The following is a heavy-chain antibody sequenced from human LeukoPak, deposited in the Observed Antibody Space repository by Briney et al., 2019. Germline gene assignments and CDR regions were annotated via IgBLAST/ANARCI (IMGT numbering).Heavy chain of an antibody. V-gene: IGHV3-21*01. CDR3: ARVGKPRIAAAGWDY. Sequence: GGSLRLSCAASGFTFSSYSMNGVRQAPGKGLEWVSSISSSSSYIYYADSVKGRFTISRDTAKNSLYLQMNSMRAEDTAVYYCARVGKPRIAAAGWDYWGQGTLVTASS. J-gene: IGHJ4*02. CDR1: GFTFSSYS. CDR2: ISSSSSYI. D-gene: IGHD6-13*01.